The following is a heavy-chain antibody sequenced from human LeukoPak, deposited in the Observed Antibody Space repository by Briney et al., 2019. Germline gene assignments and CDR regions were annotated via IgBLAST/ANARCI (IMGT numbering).Heavy chain of an antibody. D-gene: IGHD6-19*01. J-gene: IGHJ6*04. CDR3: ARVAGWHWFDP. CDR1: GFTFSSHD. CDR2: IRPSGDNT. V-gene: IGHV3-23*01. Sequence: GGSLRLSCAASGFTFSSHDMTWVRQAPGRGLEWVSSIRPSGDNTYYGDSVKGRFTISRDNSKNTVYLQMNNMRVDDTAVYYCARVAGWHWFDPWGKGTTVTISS.